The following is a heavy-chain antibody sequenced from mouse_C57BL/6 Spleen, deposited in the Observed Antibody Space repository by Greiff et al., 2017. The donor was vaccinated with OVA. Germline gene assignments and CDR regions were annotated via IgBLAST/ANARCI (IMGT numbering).Heavy chain of an antibody. D-gene: IGHD1-1*01. CDR2: INPNNGGT. CDR1: GYTFTDYY. Sequence: EVQLQQSGPELVKPGASVKISCKASGYTFTDYYMNWVKQSHGKSLEWIGDINPNNGGTSYNQKFKGKATLTVDKSSSTAYMELRSLTSEDSAVYYCARRDYYGSSYGYFDYWGQGTTLTVSS. J-gene: IGHJ2*01. CDR3: ARRDYYGSSYGYFDY. V-gene: IGHV1-26*01.